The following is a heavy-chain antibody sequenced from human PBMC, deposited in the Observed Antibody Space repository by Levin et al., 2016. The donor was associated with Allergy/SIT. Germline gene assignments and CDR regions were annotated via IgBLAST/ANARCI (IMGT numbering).Heavy chain of an antibody. D-gene: IGHD1-26*01. CDR2: MYSGGDT. CDR1: GFTVSSNY. J-gene: IGHJ5*02. Sequence: GESLKISCAASGFTVSSNYMSWVRQAPGKGLEWVSVMYSGGDTYYAASVKGRFTISRDNSKNTLYLQMNSLRAEDTAVYYCARVGGGATHLGGNWLDPWGQGTLVTVSS. V-gene: IGHV3-53*01. CDR3: ARVGGGATHLGGNWLDP.